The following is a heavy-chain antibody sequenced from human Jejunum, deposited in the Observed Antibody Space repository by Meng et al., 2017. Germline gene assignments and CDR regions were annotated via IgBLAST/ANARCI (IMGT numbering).Heavy chain of an antibody. V-gene: IGHV1-18*01. D-gene: IGHD3-10*01. Sequence: HLVLSGAEGKQPGAPLQGSCKAPGDRFTSFGITWVRQAPGQGLEWMGWISTYNGQTNLAQKFQDRVTMTTDTSTTTVYMELRSLRSDDTAVYYCARDGVSYTMVRGPTYWGQGTLVTVSS. CDR2: ISTYNGQT. CDR3: ARDGVSYTMVRGPTY. J-gene: IGHJ4*02. CDR1: GDRFTSFG.